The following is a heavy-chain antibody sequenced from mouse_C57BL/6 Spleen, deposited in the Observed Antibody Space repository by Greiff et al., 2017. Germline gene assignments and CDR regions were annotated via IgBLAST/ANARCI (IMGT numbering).Heavy chain of an antibody. V-gene: IGHV3-6*01. D-gene: IGHD2-4*01. CDR3: ARGIYDDYDARTGFAY. Sequence: ESGPGLVKPSQSLSLTCSVTGYSITSGYYWNWIRQFPGNKLEWMGYISYDGSNNYNPSLKNRISITRDTSKNQFFLKLNSVTTEDTATYYWARGIYDDYDARTGFAYWGQGTLVTVSA. J-gene: IGHJ3*01. CDR1: GYSITSGYY. CDR2: ISYDGSN.